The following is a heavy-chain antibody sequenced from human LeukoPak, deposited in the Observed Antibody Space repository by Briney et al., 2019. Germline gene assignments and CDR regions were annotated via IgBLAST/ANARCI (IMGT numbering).Heavy chain of an antibody. V-gene: IGHV4-59*12. J-gene: IGHJ4*02. Sequence: GSLRLSCAASGFTFSSYGMSWIRQPPGKGLEWIGYIYYSGSTKYNPSLKSRVTISVDTSKNQFSLKLSSVTAADTAVYYCARDRGRYYLDYWGQGTLVTVSS. CDR2: IYYSGST. CDR3: ARDRGRYYLDY. D-gene: IGHD3-10*01. CDR1: GFTFSSYG.